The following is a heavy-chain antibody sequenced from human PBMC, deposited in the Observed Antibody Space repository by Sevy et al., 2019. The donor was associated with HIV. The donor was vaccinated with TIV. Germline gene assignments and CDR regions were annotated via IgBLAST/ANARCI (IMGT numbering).Heavy chain of an antibody. CDR1: RFTFSDYV. D-gene: IGHD6-13*01. Sequence: GGSLRLSCTASRFTFSDYVMHWVRQAPGKGLDWVAFIWYDGTDKYYADSVEGRFTISRDNSENKLFLQMNSLRPEDTAVYYCTKNTAAAGVGGFDYWGRGTMVTVSS. CDR2: IWYDGTDK. V-gene: IGHV3-30*02. J-gene: IGHJ4*02. CDR3: TKNTAAAGVGGFDY.